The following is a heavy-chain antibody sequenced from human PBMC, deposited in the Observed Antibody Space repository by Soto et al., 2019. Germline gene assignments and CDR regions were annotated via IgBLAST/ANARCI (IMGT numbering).Heavy chain of an antibody. CDR2: IDHSGYT. J-gene: IGHJ5*02. D-gene: IGHD3-3*01. CDR3: ARVRDWFDP. CDR1: GGSFSGYY. Sequence: SETLSLTCAVYGGSFSGYYWNWIRQPPGKGLEWIREIDHSGYTNYNPSLKSRVTISVDTSKNQFSLRLTSVTAADTAVYYCARVRDWFDPWGQGTLVTVSS. V-gene: IGHV4-34*01.